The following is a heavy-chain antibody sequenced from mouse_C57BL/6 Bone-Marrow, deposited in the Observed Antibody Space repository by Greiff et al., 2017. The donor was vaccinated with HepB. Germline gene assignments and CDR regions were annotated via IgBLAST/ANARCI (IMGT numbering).Heavy chain of an antibody. V-gene: IGHV7-3*01. CDR2: IRNKANGYTT. J-gene: IGHJ2*01. CDR3: ARTVVAPYFDY. Sequence: EVKVVESGGGLVQPGGSLSLSCAASGFTFTDYYMSWVRQPPGKALEWLGFIRNKANGYTTEYSASVKGRFTISRDNSQSILYLQMNALRAEDSATYYCARTVVAPYFDYWGQGTTLTVSS. CDR1: GFTFTDYY. D-gene: IGHD1-1*01.